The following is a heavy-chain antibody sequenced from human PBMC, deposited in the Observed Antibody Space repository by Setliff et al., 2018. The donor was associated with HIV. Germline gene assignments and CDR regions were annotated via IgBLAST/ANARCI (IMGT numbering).Heavy chain of an antibody. CDR1: GFTFSRYW. J-gene: IGHJ4*02. CDR2: IKEDGSEK. Sequence: PGGSLRLSCAASGFTFSRYWMSWVRQAPGKGLEWVANIKEDGSEKYYVDSVKGRFTISRDNAKNSLWQQLDSLKVEDTALYFCVRSLSGNSSTYYWAFDFWGQGAPVTVSS. V-gene: IGHV3-7*01. CDR3: VRSLSGNSSTYYWAFDF. D-gene: IGHD3-22*01.